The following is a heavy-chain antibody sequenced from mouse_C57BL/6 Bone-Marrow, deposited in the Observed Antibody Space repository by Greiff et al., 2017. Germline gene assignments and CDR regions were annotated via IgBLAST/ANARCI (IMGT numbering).Heavy chain of an antibody. V-gene: IGHV1-12*01. CDR2: IYPGNGDT. CDR1: GYTFTSYN. Sequence: LQQSGAELVRPGASVKMSCKASGYTFTSYNMHWVKQTPRQGLEWIGAIYPGNGDTSYNQKFKGKATLTVDKSSSTAYMQLSSLTSEDSAVYFCARDSSGSYYYAMDYWGQGTSVTVSS. CDR3: ARDSSGSYYYAMDY. J-gene: IGHJ4*01. D-gene: IGHD3-2*02.